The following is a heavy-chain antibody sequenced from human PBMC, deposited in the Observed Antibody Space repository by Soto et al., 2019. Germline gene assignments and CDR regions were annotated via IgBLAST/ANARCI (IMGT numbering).Heavy chain of an antibody. CDR3: ARQKVYYDTNHFDY. Sequence: QLQLQESGPGLVKASETLSLTCTVSGGSITGTTSYWGWIRQSPGTGLEWIGSVYYSGHTYENPSLKSRATTSVDTSKNHFSLNLSSVTAADTAVYYCARQKVYYDTNHFDYWGQGTLVTVSS. CDR2: VYYSGHT. J-gene: IGHJ4*02. D-gene: IGHD3-22*01. CDR1: GGSITGTTSY. V-gene: IGHV4-39*01.